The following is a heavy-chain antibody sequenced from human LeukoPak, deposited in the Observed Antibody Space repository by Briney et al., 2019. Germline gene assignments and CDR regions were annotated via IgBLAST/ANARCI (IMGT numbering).Heavy chain of an antibody. CDR1: GGSFSGYY. Sequence: SETLSLTCAVYGGSFSGYYWSWIRQPPGKGLEWIGEINHSGSTNYNPSLKSRVTISVDTSKNQFSLKLTSVTAADTAVYYCARCGYHRGSNYYYYMDVWGKGTTVIVSS. CDR3: ARCGYHRGSNYYYYMDV. D-gene: IGHD3-16*01. V-gene: IGHV4-34*01. J-gene: IGHJ6*03. CDR2: INHSGST.